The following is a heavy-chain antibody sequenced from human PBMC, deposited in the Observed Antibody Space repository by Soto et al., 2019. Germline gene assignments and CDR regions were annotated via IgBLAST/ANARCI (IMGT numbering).Heavy chain of an antibody. V-gene: IGHV3-64*01. D-gene: IGHD6-13*01. CDR3: AREVWSPRPIAAAGPFDY. J-gene: IGHJ4*02. CDR2: ISSNGGST. CDR1: GFTFSSYA. Sequence: PGGSLRLSCAASGFTFSSYAMHWVRQAPGKGLEYVSAISSNGGSTYYANSVKGRFTISRDNSKNTLYLQMGSLRAEDMAVYYCAREVWSPRPIAAAGPFDYWGQGTLITVSS.